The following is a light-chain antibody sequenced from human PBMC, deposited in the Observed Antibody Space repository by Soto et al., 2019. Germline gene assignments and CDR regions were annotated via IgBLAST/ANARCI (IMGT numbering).Light chain of an antibody. Sequence: EIVLTQSPGTLSLSPGERATLSCRASQSVSSSYLAWYQQKPGQAPRLLIYGASNRATGIPDRFSASGSGTDFTLTISRLKPEDFAVYFCQQSGSSPPFTFGPGTKVDI. V-gene: IGKV3-20*01. J-gene: IGKJ3*01. CDR3: QQSGSSPPFT. CDR1: QSVSSSY. CDR2: GAS.